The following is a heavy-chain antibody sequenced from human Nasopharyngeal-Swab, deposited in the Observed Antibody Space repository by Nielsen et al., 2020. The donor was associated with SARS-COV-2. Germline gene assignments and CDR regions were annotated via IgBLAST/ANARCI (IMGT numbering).Heavy chain of an antibody. CDR3: ARGFIVATIFHYYYYMDV. Sequence: SVKVSCKASGYTFTSYDINWVRQATGQGLEWMGWMNPNSGNTGYAQQFQGRVTMTRNPSISTAYMELSSLRSEDTAVYYCARGFIVATIFHYYYYMDVWGKGTTVTVSS. CDR1: GYTFTSYD. D-gene: IGHD5-12*01. CDR2: MNPNSGNT. V-gene: IGHV1-8*01. J-gene: IGHJ6*03.